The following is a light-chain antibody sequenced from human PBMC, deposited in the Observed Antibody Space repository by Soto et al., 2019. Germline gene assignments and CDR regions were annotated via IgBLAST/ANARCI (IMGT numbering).Light chain of an antibody. V-gene: IGLV4-69*01. CDR1: SGHSSYA. J-gene: IGLJ3*02. CDR3: QTWGAVKGV. CDR2: VNSDGSH. Sequence: QSVLTQSPSASASLGASVKLTCTLSSGHSSYAIAWHQQQPEKGPRYLMKVNSDGSHIKGDAIPDRFSGSSSGAERYLTISSLQSEDEADYFCQTWGAVKGVFGGGTKVTVL.